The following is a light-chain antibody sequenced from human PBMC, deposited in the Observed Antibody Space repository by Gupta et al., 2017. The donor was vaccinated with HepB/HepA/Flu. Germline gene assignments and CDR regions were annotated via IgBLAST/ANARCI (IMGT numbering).Light chain of an antibody. Sequence: VVMTQSPLFLPVTLGQPASISCRSSQSLAYSDGNTFLHWFQQRPGQSPRRLIYRVSKRDSGVPDRFSGRGSGTDFTLKISRVEAEDVGIYYCGQGTHWPLTFGGGTKVEIK. J-gene: IGKJ4*01. CDR2: RVS. CDR3: GQGTHWPLT. V-gene: IGKV2-30*01. CDR1: QSLAYSDGNTF.